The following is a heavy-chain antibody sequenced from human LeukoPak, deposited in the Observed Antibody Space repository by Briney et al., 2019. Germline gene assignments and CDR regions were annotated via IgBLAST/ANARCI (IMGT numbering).Heavy chain of an antibody. J-gene: IGHJ3*02. CDR2: IYTSGST. D-gene: IGHD3-9*01. CDR1: GGSISSATYY. CDR3: ARELRYFDWVNQVGAFDI. Sequence: SQTLSLTCTVSGGSISSATYYWSWIRQPAGKGLEWIGRIYTSGSTNYNPSLKSRITISVDTSKNQFSLKLSSVTAADTAVYYCARELRYFDWVNQVGAFDIWGQGTMVTVSS. V-gene: IGHV4-61*02.